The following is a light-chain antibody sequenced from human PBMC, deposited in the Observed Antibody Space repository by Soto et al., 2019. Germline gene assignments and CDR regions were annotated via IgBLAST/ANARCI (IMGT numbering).Light chain of an antibody. Sequence: QSALTQPASVSGSPGQSTTISCTGTSSDVGGYDFVSWYQQHPGKAPKLMIYDVSNRPSGVSNRFSGSKSGNTASLTISGLQSEDEADYYCNSYTSSSTLYVFGTGNKLTV. V-gene: IGLV2-14*03. CDR2: DVS. J-gene: IGLJ1*01. CDR3: NSYTSSSTLYV. CDR1: SSDVGGYDF.